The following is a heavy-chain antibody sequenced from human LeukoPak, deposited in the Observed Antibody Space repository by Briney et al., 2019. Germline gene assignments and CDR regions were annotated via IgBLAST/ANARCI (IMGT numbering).Heavy chain of an antibody. J-gene: IGHJ4*01. CDR1: GFTFSTYA. CDR2: VGTSGIST. Sequence: GGSLRLSCAASGFTFSTYAMHWARQAPGKGLEYVSSVGTSGISTYYADSVEGRFTISRDNSKTTLYLQMNSLRPEDTAVYYCVKGQEVGYAHMFDYWGPGTLVTVSP. CDR3: VKGQEVGYAHMFDY. D-gene: IGHD2-8*02. V-gene: IGHV3-64D*08.